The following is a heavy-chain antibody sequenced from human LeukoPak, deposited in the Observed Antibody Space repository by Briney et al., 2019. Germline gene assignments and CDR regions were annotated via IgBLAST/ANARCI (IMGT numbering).Heavy chain of an antibody. CDR2: IYYSGST. J-gene: IGHJ5*02. CDR3: AREGYCSGGSCYDNWFDP. CDR1: GGSISSYY. D-gene: IGHD2-15*01. Sequence: SETLSLTCTVSGGSISSYYWSWIRQSPGKGLEWIGYIYYSGSTNYNPSLKSRVTISVDTSKNQFSLKLSSVTAADTAVYYCAREGYCSGGSCYDNWFDPWGQGTLVTVSS. V-gene: IGHV4-59*01.